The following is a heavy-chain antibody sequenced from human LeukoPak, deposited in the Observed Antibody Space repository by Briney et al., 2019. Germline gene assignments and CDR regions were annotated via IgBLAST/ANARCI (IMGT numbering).Heavy chain of an antibody. CDR3: TPEVWELQGASDI. V-gene: IGHV3-7*01. CDR2: IKEDGSEE. CDR1: GFPFNTYW. J-gene: IGHJ3*02. D-gene: IGHD1-26*01. Sequence: GGSLRLSCAASGFPFNTYWMSWVRQAPGKGLEWVANIKEDGSEEHYVDSVKGRFTISRDNDKNSLYLQMNSLTAADTALYYCTPEVWELQGASDIWGQGTMVTVSS.